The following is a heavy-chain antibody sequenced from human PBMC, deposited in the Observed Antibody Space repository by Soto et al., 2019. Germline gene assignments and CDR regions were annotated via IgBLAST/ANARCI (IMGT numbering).Heavy chain of an antibody. CDR2: ISSSSSYI. CDR1: GFTFSSYS. CDR3: VRQQLVRGGDY. D-gene: IGHD6-13*01. V-gene: IGHV3-21*01. Sequence: EVQLVESGGGLVKPGGSLRLSCAASGFTFSSYSMNWVRQAPGKGLEWVSSISSSSSYIYYADSVKGRFTISRDNAKNSLYLQMNSLGAEDTAVYYCVRQQLVRGGDYWGQGTLVTVSS. J-gene: IGHJ4*02.